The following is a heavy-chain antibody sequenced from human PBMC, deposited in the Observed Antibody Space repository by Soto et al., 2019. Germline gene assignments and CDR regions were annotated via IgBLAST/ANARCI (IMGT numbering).Heavy chain of an antibody. D-gene: IGHD3-16*01. V-gene: IGHV3-7*05. J-gene: IGHJ6*02. CDR2: IKEDGSEK. CDR3: ARVSAGKSLFIPVWGKASYSYYNGMDV. CDR1: GFAFISYW. Sequence: GGSLRLSCGAAGFAFISYWISWVRQAPGKGLEWVANIKEDGSEKYYGDSVKGRFTISRDNTKNSLYLQMDNLRAEDTAIYYCARVSAGKSLFIPVWGKASYSYYNGMDVWGQGTTVTVSS.